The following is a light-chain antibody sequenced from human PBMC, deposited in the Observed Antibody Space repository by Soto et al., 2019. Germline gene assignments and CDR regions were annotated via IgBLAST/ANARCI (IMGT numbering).Light chain of an antibody. J-gene: IGLJ1*01. V-gene: IGLV2-8*01. CDR3: SSYADTNQYV. CDR1: STDVGGYNY. Sequence: QSALTQPPSASGSPGQSVTISCTGTSTDVGGYNYVSWYQQHPGKAPQLMIYEVSKRPSGVPDRFSGSKSGNTASLTVSGLQAEDEADYYCSSYADTNQYVFGTGTKVTVL. CDR2: EVS.